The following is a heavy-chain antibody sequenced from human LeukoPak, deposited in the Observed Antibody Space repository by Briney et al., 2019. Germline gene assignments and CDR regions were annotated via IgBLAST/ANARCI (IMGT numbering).Heavy chain of an antibody. CDR2: IYYGGST. J-gene: IGHJ3*02. D-gene: IGHD5-24*01. V-gene: IGHV4-59*01. Sequence: TTSETLSLTCTVSGGSISSYYWSWIRQPPGKGLEWIGYIYYGGSTNYNPSLKSRVTISVDTSKNQFSLKLSSVTAADTAVYYCARAEIGDGYNYFDAFDIWGQGTMVTVSS. CDR1: GGSISSYY. CDR3: ARAEIGDGYNYFDAFDI.